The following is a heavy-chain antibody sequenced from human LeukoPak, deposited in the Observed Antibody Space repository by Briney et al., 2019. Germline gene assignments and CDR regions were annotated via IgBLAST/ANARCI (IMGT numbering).Heavy chain of an antibody. V-gene: IGHV4-39*01. Sequence: SETLSLTCTVSGGSISSSSYCWGWIRQPPGKGLEWIGSIYYGGSTYYNPSLKSRVTISVDTSKNQFSLKLSSVTAADTAVYYCARIFYGMDVWGQGTTVTVSS. CDR1: GGSISSSSYC. CDR3: ARIFYGMDV. CDR2: IYYGGST. D-gene: IGHD2-15*01. J-gene: IGHJ6*02.